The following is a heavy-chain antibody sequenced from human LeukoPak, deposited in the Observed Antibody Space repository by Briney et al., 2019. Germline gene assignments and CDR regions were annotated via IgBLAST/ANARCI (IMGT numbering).Heavy chain of an antibody. CDR1: GFTFSSYE. V-gene: IGHV3-48*03. J-gene: IGHJ4*02. CDR2: ISSSGGSI. Sequence: PGGSLRLSCAASGFTFSSYEMNWVRQAPGKGLEWVSYISSSGGSIFYSDSVKGRFTISRDNSKNTLYLQMNSLRAEDTAVYYCAKGYSGSWYYFDYWGQGTLVTVSS. D-gene: IGHD6-13*01. CDR3: AKGYSGSWYYFDY.